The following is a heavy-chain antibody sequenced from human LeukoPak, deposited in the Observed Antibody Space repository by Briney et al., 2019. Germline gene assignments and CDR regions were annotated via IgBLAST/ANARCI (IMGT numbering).Heavy chain of an antibody. CDR2: IKQDGSEK. D-gene: IGHD5-18*01. Sequence: GGSLRLSRAASGFTFSSYWMSWVRQAPGKGLEWVANIKQDGSEKYYVDSVKGRFTISRDNAKNSLYLQMNSLRAEDTAVYYCARESFADTAIIFSDYYYYGMDVWGQGTTVTVSS. J-gene: IGHJ6*02. CDR3: ARESFADTAIIFSDYYYYGMDV. V-gene: IGHV3-7*01. CDR1: GFTFSSYW.